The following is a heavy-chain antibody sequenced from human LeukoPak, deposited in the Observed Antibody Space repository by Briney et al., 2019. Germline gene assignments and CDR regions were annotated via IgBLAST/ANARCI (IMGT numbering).Heavy chain of an antibody. CDR3: ANTPHVDTAMVLIH. CDR2: IYYSGST. D-gene: IGHD5-18*01. V-gene: IGHV4-30-4*01. Sequence: ASQTLSLTCTVSGGSISSGDYYWSWIRQPPGKGLEWIGYIYYSGSTYYNPSLKSRVTISVDTSKNQFSLKLSSVTAADTAVYYYANTPHVDTAMVLIHWGQGTLVTVSS. J-gene: IGHJ4*02. CDR1: GGSISSGDYY.